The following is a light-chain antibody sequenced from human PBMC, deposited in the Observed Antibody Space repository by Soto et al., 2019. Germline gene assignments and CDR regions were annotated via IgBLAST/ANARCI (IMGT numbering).Light chain of an antibody. CDR1: GSDVGGYNY. J-gene: IGLJ2*01. Sequence: QSALTQPRSVSGSPGQSVTISCTGTGSDVGGYNYVSWYLHHPGKAPKVMIYDVNKRPSGVPDRFSGSKSDNTASLTISGLQAEDEADYYCCSYAGSFVVFGGGTKVTVL. CDR2: DVN. V-gene: IGLV2-11*01. CDR3: CSYAGSFVV.